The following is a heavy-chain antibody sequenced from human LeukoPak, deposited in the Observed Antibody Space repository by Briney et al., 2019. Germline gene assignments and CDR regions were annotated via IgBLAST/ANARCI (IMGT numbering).Heavy chain of an antibody. J-gene: IGHJ4*02. CDR1: GFIFSSYG. CDR2: ISYDGSDK. CDR3: AKDGYFLGYCSSTSCPYYFDY. Sequence: GRSLRLSCVASGFIFSSYGIHWVRQAPGKGLEWVAVISYDGSDKYYADSVRGRFTISRDNSKNTLYLQMNSLRAEDTAVYYCAKDGYFLGYCSSTSCPYYFDYWGQGTLVTVSS. D-gene: IGHD2-2*01. V-gene: IGHV3-30*18.